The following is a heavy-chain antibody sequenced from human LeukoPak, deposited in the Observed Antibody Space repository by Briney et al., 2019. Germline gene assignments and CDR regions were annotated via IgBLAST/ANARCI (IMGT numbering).Heavy chain of an antibody. CDR2: IAYDASRK. V-gene: IGHV3-30*03. J-gene: IGHJ5*02. D-gene: IGHD3-3*01. Sequence: GRSLRLSCAASGFTFSGYGMHWVRQAPGEGLEWVTGIAYDASRKHYADSVKGRFTISRDNSRNTMDLQMNSLRVEDTAVYHCTRYDSSRFDPWGQGTLVIVSA. CDR3: TRYDSSRFDP. CDR1: GFTFSGYG.